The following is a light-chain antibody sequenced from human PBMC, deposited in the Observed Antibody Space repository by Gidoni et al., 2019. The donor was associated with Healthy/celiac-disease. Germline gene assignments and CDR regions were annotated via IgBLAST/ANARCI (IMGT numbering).Light chain of an antibody. Sequence: DLQLTQSPSFLSASVGARVTITCRASQGISSYLAWYQQKPGKAPKLLIYAASTLQSGVPSRFSGSGSGTEFTLTISSLQPEDFATYYCQQLNSDPYTFGQGTKLEIK. CDR3: QQLNSDPYT. J-gene: IGKJ2*01. CDR2: AAS. V-gene: IGKV1-9*01. CDR1: QGISSY.